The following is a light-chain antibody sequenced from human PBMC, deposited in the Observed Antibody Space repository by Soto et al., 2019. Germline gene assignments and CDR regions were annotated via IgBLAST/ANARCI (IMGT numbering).Light chain of an antibody. CDR2: WAS. V-gene: IGKV4-1*01. CDR3: QQYDTPPSPT. Sequence: DIVMTQSPDSLAVSLGERATINCKSSQSVLYSSNNKNYLAWYQQKPGQPPRLLIYWASTRESGVPDRFSGSGSETDFTLTISSLQAEDVAVYHCQQYDTPPSPTFGGGAKVEIK. J-gene: IGKJ4*01. CDR1: QSVLYSSNNKNY.